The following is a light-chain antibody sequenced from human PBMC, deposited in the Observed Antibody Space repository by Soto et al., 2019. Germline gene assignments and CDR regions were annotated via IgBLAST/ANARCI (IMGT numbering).Light chain of an antibody. CDR2: GTS. CDR1: RTVGRSY. Sequence: ETVLTQSPDIMYLSPGERATLSCRASRTVGRSYLAWYQQKPGQAPRLLIFGTSTRATAIPDRFSGGGSGTDFTLTISRLEPEDFAVYYCQQFGSSALTFGGGTKVDIK. J-gene: IGKJ4*01. V-gene: IGKV3-20*01. CDR3: QQFGSSALT.